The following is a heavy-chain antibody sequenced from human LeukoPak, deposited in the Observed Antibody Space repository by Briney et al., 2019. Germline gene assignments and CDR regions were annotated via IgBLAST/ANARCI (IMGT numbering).Heavy chain of an antibody. V-gene: IGHV4-59*08. D-gene: IGHD1-14*01. J-gene: IGHJ3*01. CDR2: IYYSGST. Sequence: SETLSLTCTVSGGSMNSYYWSWIRQPPGKGLEWIAYIYYSGSTNYNPSLKSRVTISVDASKNQFSLTLSSETAADTAVYYCARQPGGTAAFDLWGQGTMVTVSS. CDR1: GGSMNSYY. CDR3: ARQPGGTAAFDL.